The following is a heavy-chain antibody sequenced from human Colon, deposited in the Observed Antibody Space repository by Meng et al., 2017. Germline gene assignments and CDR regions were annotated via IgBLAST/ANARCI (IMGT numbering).Heavy chain of an antibody. J-gene: IGHJ4*02. V-gene: IGHV4-61*01. CDR3: ARFYGSGTFEVHDS. CDR1: GGSVSSASYY. CDR2: IHYSGSR. D-gene: IGHD3-10*01. Sequence: QGQVQGSGPGLVAPSAPLSFTCNVTGGSVSSASYYWSWIRQPPGKGLEWIGLIHYSGSRNYNPSLKSRVTMSGDTSKNQVSLRLTSVTAADTAVYYCARFYGSGTFEVHDSWGQGTLVTVSS.